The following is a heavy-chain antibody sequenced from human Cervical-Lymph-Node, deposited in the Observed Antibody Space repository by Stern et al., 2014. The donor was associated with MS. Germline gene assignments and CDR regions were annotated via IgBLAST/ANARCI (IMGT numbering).Heavy chain of an antibody. CDR3: ARSRGYSYGNDF. J-gene: IGHJ4*02. CDR2: IYNSGIT. CDR1: GSSINTYY. D-gene: IGHD5-18*01. Sequence: QLQLQESGPGLVRPSETLSLTCSVSGSSINTYYWSWIRQPPGKGLEWIGYIYNSGITNYNPSLTSRVTMSVDTSKNQFSLKLNSVTAADTAVYYCARSRGYSYGNDFWGQGSLVTVSS. V-gene: IGHV4-59*01.